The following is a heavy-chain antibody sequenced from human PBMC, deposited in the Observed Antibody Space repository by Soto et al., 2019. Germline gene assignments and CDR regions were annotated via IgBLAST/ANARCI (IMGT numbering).Heavy chain of an antibody. J-gene: IGHJ6*02. D-gene: IGHD3-10*01. Sequence: PSETLSLTCAVYDGSFSGYYWSWIRQPPGKGLEWIGEINHSGSTNYNPSLKSRVTISVDTSKNQFSLKLSSVTAADTAVYYCARADTMVRGVTSPARLYYYYGMDVWGQGTAVTVS. CDR2: INHSGST. CDR1: DGSFSGYY. CDR3: ARADTMVRGVTSPARLYYYYGMDV. V-gene: IGHV4-34*01.